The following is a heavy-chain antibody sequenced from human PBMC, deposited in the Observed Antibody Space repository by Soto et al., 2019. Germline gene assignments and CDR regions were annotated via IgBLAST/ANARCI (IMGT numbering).Heavy chain of an antibody. V-gene: IGHV4-39*01. CDR3: ATQLRFLEWLFDY. CDR2: IYYSGST. CDR1: GGSISSSSYY. Sequence: SETLSLTCTVSGGSISSSSYYGVWIRQPPGKGLEWIGSIYYSGSTYYNPSLKSRVTISVDTSKNQFSLKLSSVTAADPAVYYCATQLRFLEWLFDYWGQGTLVTVS. J-gene: IGHJ4*02. D-gene: IGHD3-3*01.